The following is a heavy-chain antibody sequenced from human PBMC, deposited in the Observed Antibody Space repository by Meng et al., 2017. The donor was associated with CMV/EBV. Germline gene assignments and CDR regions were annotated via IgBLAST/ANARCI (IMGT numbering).Heavy chain of an antibody. CDR2: FYYSGST. CDR1: GGSINSSSYY. V-gene: IGHV4-39*07. CDR3: ARAGGAFDI. J-gene: IGHJ3*02. D-gene: IGHD1-26*01. Sequence: SETLSLTCTVSGGSINSSSYYWGWIRQPPGKGLEWIGSFYYSGSTYKNPSLKSRVSISADSFKNQFSLKLSSVTAADTAVYYCARAGGAFDIWGQGTMVTVSS.